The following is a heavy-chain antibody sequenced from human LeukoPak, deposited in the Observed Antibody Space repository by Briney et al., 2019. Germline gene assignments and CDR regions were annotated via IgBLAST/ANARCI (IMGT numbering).Heavy chain of an antibody. J-gene: IGHJ5*02. CDR2: IYYSGST. V-gene: IGHV4-59*08. CDR1: GGSISSYY. CDR3: ARRHHPRTSTGFDP. Sequence: SETLSLTCTVSGGSISSYYWGWIRQPPGKGLEWIGYIYYSGSTNYNPSLKSRVTISVDTSKNQFSLKLSSVTAADTAVYYCARRHHPRTSTGFDPWGQGTLVTVSS. D-gene: IGHD3/OR15-3a*01.